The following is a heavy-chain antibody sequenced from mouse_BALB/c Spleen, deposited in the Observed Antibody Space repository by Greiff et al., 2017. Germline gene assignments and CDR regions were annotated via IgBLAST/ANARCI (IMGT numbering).Heavy chain of an antibody. CDR1: GYTFTSYY. CDR2: IYPGDGST. V-gene: IGHV1S56*01. J-gene: IGHJ4*01. CDR3: ARGSRLRGKAMDY. Sequence: VKLMESGPELVKPGASVKMSCKASGYTFTSYYIHWVKQRPGQGLEWIGWIYPGDGSTKYNEKFKGKTTLTADKSSSTAYMLLSSLTSEDSAIYFCARGSRLRGKAMDYWGQGTSVTVSS. D-gene: IGHD2-4*01.